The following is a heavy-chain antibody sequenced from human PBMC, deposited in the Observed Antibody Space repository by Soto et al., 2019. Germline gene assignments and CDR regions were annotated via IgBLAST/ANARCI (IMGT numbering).Heavy chain of an antibody. V-gene: IGHV2-5*02. J-gene: IGHJ4*02. Sequence: QITLKESGPTLVKPTQTLTLTCSFSGFSLSTSGVGLGWIRQPPGKALEWLALIYWDDDKRYSPSLKSRLTITKDTSKNQVVLTMSNMDHVDTATYFCAHRSPYYSGLYYFDYWGQGTLVTVSS. D-gene: IGHD3-10*01. CDR1: GFSLSTSGVG. CDR3: AHRSPYYSGLYYFDY. CDR2: IYWDDDK.